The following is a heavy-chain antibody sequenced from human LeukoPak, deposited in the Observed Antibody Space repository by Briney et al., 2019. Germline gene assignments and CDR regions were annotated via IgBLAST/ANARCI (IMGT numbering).Heavy chain of an antibody. CDR2: IWYDGSNK. J-gene: IGHJ4*02. Sequence: GGSLRLSCAASGFTFSSYGTHWVRQAPGKGLEWVAVIWYDGSNKYYADSVKGRFTISRDNSKNTLYLQMNSLRAEDTAVYYCARASDILTGYSPDYWGQGTLVTVSS. D-gene: IGHD3-9*01. CDR3: ARASDILTGYSPDY. V-gene: IGHV3-33*01. CDR1: GFTFSSYG.